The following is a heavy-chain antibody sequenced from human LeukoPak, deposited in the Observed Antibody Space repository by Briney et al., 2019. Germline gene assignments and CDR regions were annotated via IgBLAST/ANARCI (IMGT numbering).Heavy chain of an antibody. CDR2: IYTHVNT. CDR3: ARQAYYSGSGSWTGFDY. CDR1: GGSISGYY. J-gene: IGHJ4*02. V-gene: IGHV4-4*09. Sequence: SETLSLTCTVSGGSISGYYWSWIRQPPGKGLEWIGYIYTHVNTNYNPSVKSRVAMSVDTSKHQFSLRLSSVTAADTAVYYCARQAYYSGSGSWTGFDYWGQGTLVTVSS. D-gene: IGHD3-10*01.